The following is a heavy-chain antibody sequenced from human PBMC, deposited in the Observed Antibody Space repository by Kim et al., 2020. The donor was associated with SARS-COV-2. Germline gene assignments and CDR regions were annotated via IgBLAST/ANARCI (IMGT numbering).Heavy chain of an antibody. CDR1: GYTFTSYG. V-gene: IGHV1-18*01. CDR2: ISAYNGNT. Sequence: ASVKVSCKASGYTFTSYGISWVRQAPGQGLEWMGWISAYNGNTNYAQKLQGRVTMTTDTSTSTAYMELRSLRSDDTAVYYCAREAAPVLLWFGELLSRPRSLDAFDIWGQGTMVTVSS. CDR3: AREAAPVLLWFGELLSRPRSLDAFDI. J-gene: IGHJ3*02. D-gene: IGHD3-10*01.